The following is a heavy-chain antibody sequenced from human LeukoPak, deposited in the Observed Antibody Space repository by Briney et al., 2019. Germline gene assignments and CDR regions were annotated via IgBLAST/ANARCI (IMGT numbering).Heavy chain of an antibody. J-gene: IGHJ4*02. D-gene: IGHD2-15*01. Sequence: GGSLRLSCAASGLTFSSHWMSWVRQAPGQGLERVANISPDGDRENYVDSVKGRFSISRDNAKNSLFLQMHSLRAEDTAVYYCASKFPYCSGGSCALGGPGTLVTVSS. V-gene: IGHV3-7*01. CDR1: GLTFSSHW. CDR3: ASKFPYCSGGSCAL. CDR2: ISPDGDRE.